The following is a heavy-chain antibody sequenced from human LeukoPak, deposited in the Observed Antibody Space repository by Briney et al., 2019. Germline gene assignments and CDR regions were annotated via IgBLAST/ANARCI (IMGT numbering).Heavy chain of an antibody. CDR2: IYSGGST. Sequence: GGSLRLSCAASGFTVSSNYMSWVRQAPGKGLEWVSVIYSGGSTYYADSVKGRFTISRDNSKNTLYLQMNSPRAEDTAVYYCATSRHIVVVTAPFDYWGQGTLVTVSS. CDR1: GFTVSSNY. V-gene: IGHV3-66*01. J-gene: IGHJ4*02. CDR3: ATSRHIVVVTAPFDY. D-gene: IGHD2-21*02.